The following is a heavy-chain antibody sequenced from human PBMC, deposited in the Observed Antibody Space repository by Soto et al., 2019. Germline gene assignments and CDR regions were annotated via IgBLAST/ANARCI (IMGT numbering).Heavy chain of an antibody. CDR2: ISGDSVYT. Sequence: PGGSLRLSCAASASTVSAYYMGWIRQPPGKGLEWLSYISGDSVYTNLADSVKGRFTISRDNAKNTLYLQMNSLSAEDTAVYFCATGQQIRMADVWGQGTMVTVSS. CDR3: ATGQQIRMADV. CDR1: ASTVSAYY. V-gene: IGHV3-11*03. J-gene: IGHJ3*01. D-gene: IGHD2-15*01.